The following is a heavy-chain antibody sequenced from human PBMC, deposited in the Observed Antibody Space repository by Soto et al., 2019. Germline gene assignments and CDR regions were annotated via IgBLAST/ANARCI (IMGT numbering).Heavy chain of an antibody. J-gene: IGHJ4*02. CDR3: AKGPPGLYCSSTSCYLSYFDY. CDR1: GFTFSSYA. V-gene: IGHV3-23*01. Sequence: PGGSLRLSCAASGFTFSSYAMSWVRQAPGKGLEWVSAISGSGGSTYYADSVKGRFTISRDNSKNTLYLQMNSLRAEDTAVYYCAKGPPGLYCSSTSCYLSYFDYWGQGTLVTVSS. CDR2: ISGSGGST. D-gene: IGHD2-2*01.